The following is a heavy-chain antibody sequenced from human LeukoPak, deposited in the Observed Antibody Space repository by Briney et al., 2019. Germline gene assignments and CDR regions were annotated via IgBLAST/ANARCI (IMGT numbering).Heavy chain of an antibody. CDR3: ARLGPRHYYDTRDDY. CDR1: GFTFSSYS. CDR2: ISSSSSYI. D-gene: IGHD3-22*01. Sequence: GGSLRLSCVASGFTFSSYSMNWVRQAPGKGLEWVSSISSSSSYIYYADSVKGRFTISRDNAKNSLYLQMNSLRAEDTAVYYCARLGPRHYYDTRDDYWGQGTLVTVSS. J-gene: IGHJ4*02. V-gene: IGHV3-21*01.